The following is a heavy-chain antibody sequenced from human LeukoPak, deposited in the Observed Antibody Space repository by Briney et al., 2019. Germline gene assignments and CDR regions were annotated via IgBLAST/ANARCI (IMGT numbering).Heavy chain of an antibody. CDR3: AKDLTPYYGSGRLKAIFDY. J-gene: IGHJ4*02. D-gene: IGHD3-10*01. CDR1: GFTFSSYA. Sequence: PGGSLRLSCAASGFTFSSYAMSWVRQAPGKGLEWVSAISGSGGSTYYADSVKGRFTISRDNSKNTLYLQMNSLRAEDTAVYYCAKDLTPYYGSGRLKAIFDYWGQRTLVTVSS. CDR2: ISGSGGST. V-gene: IGHV3-23*01.